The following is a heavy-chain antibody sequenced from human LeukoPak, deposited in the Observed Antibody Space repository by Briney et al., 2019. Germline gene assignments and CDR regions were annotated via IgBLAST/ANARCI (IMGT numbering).Heavy chain of an antibody. CDR1: GGSISSSRYY. CDR2: IYYSGST. CDR3: ARRTGLTPNYFDS. Sequence: PSETLSLTCTVSGGSISSSRYYWGWIRQPSGKGLEWIGNIYYSGSTYYNPSLQSRVTISVDTSKNQFSLKLSSVTAADTAVFYCARRTGLTPNYFDSWGQGTLVTVSS. D-gene: IGHD1-14*01. V-gene: IGHV4-39*01. J-gene: IGHJ4*02.